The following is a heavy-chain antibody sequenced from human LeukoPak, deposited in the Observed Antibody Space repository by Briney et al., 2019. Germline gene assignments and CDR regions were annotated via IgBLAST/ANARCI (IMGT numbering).Heavy chain of an antibody. D-gene: IGHD2-2*02. J-gene: IGHJ6*02. CDR1: GGSISSYY. CDR3: AGVYQLLYAKWSYGMDV. CDR2: IYTSGST. V-gene: IGHV4-4*07. Sequence: SETLSLTCTVSGGSISSYYWSWIRQAAGKGLERIGRIYTSGSTNYNPSLKSRVTMSVDTSKNQFSLKLSSVTAADTAVYYCAGVYQLLYAKWSYGMDVWGQGTTVTVSS.